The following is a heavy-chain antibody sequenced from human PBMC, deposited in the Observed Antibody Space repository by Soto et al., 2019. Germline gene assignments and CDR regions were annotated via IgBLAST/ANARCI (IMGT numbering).Heavy chain of an antibody. V-gene: IGHV4-30-4*01. CDR1: GGSISSGDYY. CDR3: ARERPDGARLDP. D-gene: IGHD6-6*01. CDR2: IYYSGST. J-gene: IGHJ5*02. Sequence: QVQLQESGPGLVKPSQTLSLTCTVSGGSISSGDYYWSWIRQPPGKGLEWIGYIYYSGSTYYNPSLHSRVTISVDTSKSQCSLKLSSVTAADTAVYYCARERPDGARLDPWGQGTLVTVSS.